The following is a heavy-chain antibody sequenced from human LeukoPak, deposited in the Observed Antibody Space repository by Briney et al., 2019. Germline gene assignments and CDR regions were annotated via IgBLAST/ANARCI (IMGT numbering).Heavy chain of an antibody. CDR2: ISGSGGST. CDR1: GFTFSSYA. V-gene: IGHV3-23*01. Sequence: GGSLRLSCAASGFTFSSYAMSWVRQAPGKGLEWVSAISGSGGSTYYADSVKGRFTISRDNSKNTLYLQMNSLRAEDTAVYYCARDLRGDFWSGYYGFYYYYGMDVWGQGTTVTVSS. CDR3: ARDLRGDFWSGYYGFYYYYGMDV. D-gene: IGHD3-3*01. J-gene: IGHJ6*02.